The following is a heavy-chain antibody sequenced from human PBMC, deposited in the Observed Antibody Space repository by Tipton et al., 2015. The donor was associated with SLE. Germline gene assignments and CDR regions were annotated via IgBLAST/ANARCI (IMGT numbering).Heavy chain of an antibody. CDR3: ARGESGYDGGAFDY. CDR2: ISTYNGYT. J-gene: IGHJ4*02. D-gene: IGHD5-12*01. V-gene: IGHV1-18*01. Sequence: QLVQSGAEVKKPGASVKDSCKASGYYFISYGISWVRQAPGQGLEWVGWISTYNGYTSYAQKLKGRVNMTTDTSTSTAYMELRSLRSDDTAVYYCARGESGYDGGAFDYWGQGTLVTVPS. CDR1: GYYFISYG.